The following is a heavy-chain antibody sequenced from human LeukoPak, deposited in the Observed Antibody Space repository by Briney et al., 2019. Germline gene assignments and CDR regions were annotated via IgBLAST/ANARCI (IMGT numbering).Heavy chain of an antibody. V-gene: IGHV3-23*01. CDR1: GFTFSSYA. CDR3: ARDPGVLWFGELDRDYFDY. D-gene: IGHD3-10*01. Sequence: PGGSLRLSCAASGFTFSSYAMSWVRQAPGKGLEWVSAISGSGGSTYYADSVRGRFTISRDNAKNSLYLQMNSLRAEDTAVYYCARDPGVLWFGELDRDYFDYWGQGTLVTVSS. J-gene: IGHJ4*02. CDR2: ISGSGGST.